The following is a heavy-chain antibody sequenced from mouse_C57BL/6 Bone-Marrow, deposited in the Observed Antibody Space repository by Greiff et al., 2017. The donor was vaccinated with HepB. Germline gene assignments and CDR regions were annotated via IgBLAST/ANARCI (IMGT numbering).Heavy chain of an antibody. CDR2: ISTGGTYT. Sequence: DVQLVESGGDLVKPGGSLKLSCAASGFTFSSSGMSWVRQTPDKGLEWVATISTGGTYTYYPDNVKGRFTISRDTAKNTLFLLMTSLRSEDSAIYYCVRDRFDYYFDYWGQGTTLTVSS. V-gene: IGHV5-6*01. CDR3: VRDRFDYYFDY. J-gene: IGHJ2*01. CDR1: GFTFSSSG.